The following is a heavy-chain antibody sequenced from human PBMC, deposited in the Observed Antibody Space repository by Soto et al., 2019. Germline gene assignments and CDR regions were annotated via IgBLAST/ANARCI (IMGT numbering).Heavy chain of an antibody. CDR2: ISDNGGTI. V-gene: IGHV3-48*03. CDR1: GFTFSSYE. J-gene: IGHJ4*02. CDR3: ARDEGGYRLPRFDC. D-gene: IGHD5-12*01. Sequence: GGSLRLSCAASGFTFSSYEMNWVRQAPGKGLEWVSYISDNGGTIYYADSVKGRFTISRDNAKNSLYLQMNSLRVEDTAVYYCARDEGGYRLPRFDCWRQGTQVTVSS.